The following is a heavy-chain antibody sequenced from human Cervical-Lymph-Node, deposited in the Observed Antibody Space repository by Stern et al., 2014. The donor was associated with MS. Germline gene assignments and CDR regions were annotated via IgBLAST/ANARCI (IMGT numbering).Heavy chain of an antibody. V-gene: IGHV4-30-2*01. D-gene: IGHD4-17*01. CDR2: IYHSGST. J-gene: IGHJ3*02. Sequence: QLQLQESGSGLVKPSQTLSLTCAVSGGSISSGGYSWSWIRQPPGKGLEWIGYIYHSGSTYYNPSLTSRVTISVDRSKNQFPRKLSSVTAADTAVYYCARSSTVTPNAFDIWGQGTMVTVSS. CDR1: GGSISSGGYS. CDR3: ARSSTVTPNAFDI.